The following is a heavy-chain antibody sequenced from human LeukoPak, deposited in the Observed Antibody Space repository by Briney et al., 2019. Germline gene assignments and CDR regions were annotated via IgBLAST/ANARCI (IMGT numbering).Heavy chain of an antibody. J-gene: IGHJ4*02. CDR2: IYTSGRT. V-gene: IGHV4-61*02. CDR3: ARARVIPASFDD. D-gene: IGHD3-16*02. CDR1: GGSITFGSYY. Sequence: PSETLSLTCTVSGGSITFGSYYWTWIRQPAGKGLEWIGRIYTSGRTFYNPSLKSRVTISMDTSMNQFSLRLNSVTAADTAVYYCARARVIPASFDDWGQGARVTVSS.